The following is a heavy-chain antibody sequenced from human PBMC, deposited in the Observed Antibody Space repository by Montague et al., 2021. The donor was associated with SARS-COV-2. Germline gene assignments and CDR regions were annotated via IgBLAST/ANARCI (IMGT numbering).Heavy chain of an antibody. CDR2: IHYNGYT. CDR1: GGSSNTDPSNRDF. CDR3: ARRHISCPGARGFEH. Sequence: SETLSLTCTVSGGSSNTDPSNRDFCSWIPQTPVKELEWIGWIHYNGYTPYHPSLKSRVTISIDTSKRYFSLMVNFLTATDTAVYYCARRHISCPGARGFEHWGQVTLVTVAS. V-gene: IGHV4-61*03. D-gene: IGHD1-26*01. J-gene: IGHJ4*02.